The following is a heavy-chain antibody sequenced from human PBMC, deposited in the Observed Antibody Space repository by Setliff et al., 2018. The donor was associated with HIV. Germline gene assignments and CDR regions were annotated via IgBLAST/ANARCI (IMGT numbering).Heavy chain of an antibody. CDR1: GGSISTSNW. V-gene: IGHV4-4*02. CDR2: INHSGST. Sequence: PSETLSLTCTVSGGSISTSNWWGWIRQTPGKGLEWIGDINHSGSTNYNPSLKSRVTISVDTSKNQFSLKLSSVTAADTAVYYCARGLSFYDPGGFDYWGQGTLVTVSS. J-gene: IGHJ4*02. D-gene: IGHD3-22*01. CDR3: ARGLSFYDPGGFDY.